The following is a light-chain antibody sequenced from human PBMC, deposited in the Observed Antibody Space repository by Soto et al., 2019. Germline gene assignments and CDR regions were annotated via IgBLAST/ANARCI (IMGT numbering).Light chain of an antibody. V-gene: IGKV3-20*01. J-gene: IGKJ1*01. Sequence: EIVLTQSPGTLSLSPGERATLSCRASQSVSSSYLAWYQQKPGQAPRLLIFGASIRATGIPDRFSGSGSGTDFTLTISRLEPEDFAVYYCQQYGSSPTFDQGTKVEIK. CDR2: GAS. CDR3: QQYGSSPT. CDR1: QSVSSSY.